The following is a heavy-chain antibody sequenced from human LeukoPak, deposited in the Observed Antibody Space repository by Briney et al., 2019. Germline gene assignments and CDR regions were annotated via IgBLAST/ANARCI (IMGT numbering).Heavy chain of an antibody. Sequence: GGSLRLSCAASGFTFSRYGMHWVRQAPGKGLEWVAIIWYDGSYKNYADSVKGRFTISRDNSKNTLYLQMNSLRDEDTAVYYCARDEKLRYFDWLLMFDYWGQGTLVTVSS. CDR3: ARDEKLRYFDWLLMFDY. CDR1: GFTFSRYG. CDR2: IWYDGSYK. J-gene: IGHJ4*02. V-gene: IGHV3-33*01. D-gene: IGHD3-9*01.